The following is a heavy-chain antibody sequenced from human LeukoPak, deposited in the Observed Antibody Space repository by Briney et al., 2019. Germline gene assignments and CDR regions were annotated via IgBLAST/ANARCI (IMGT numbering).Heavy chain of an antibody. CDR1: GYTFTDYY. J-gene: IGHJ2*01. D-gene: IGHD3-10*01. V-gene: IGHV1-2*02. CDR2: INPNSGGT. CDR3: ARDPYGTWYFDL. Sequence: ASVKVSCKASGYTFTDYYLHWVRQAPGQGLEWMGWINPNSGGTNCAQKFQGRVTMTRDTSISTVYMELSRLTSDDTAVYYCARDPYGTWYFDLWGRGTLVTVSS.